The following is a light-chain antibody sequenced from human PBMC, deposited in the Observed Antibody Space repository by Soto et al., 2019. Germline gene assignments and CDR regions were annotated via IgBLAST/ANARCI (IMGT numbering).Light chain of an antibody. J-gene: IGLJ2*01. V-gene: IGLV1-47*01. CDR2: RNS. CDR3: AAWDDSLSGVV. Sequence: QTVVTQPPSASGTPGLRVTISCSGSSSNIGSNYVYWYQQLPGTVPQLLIYRNSERPSGVPDRFSGSKSGTSASLAISGLRSEDEADYYCAAWDDSLSGVVFGGGTKVTVL. CDR1: SSNIGSNY.